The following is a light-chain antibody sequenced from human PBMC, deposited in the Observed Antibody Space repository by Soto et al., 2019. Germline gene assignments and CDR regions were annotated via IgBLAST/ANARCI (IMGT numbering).Light chain of an antibody. Sequence: QSALTQPASVSGSPGQSITISCAGTSSDVGGYNYVSWYQQHPGKVPRLMISDVNKRPSGVSDRFSGSKSGNTASLTISGLQAEDEADYYCASFTRSVTVVFGGGTKVTVL. V-gene: IGLV2-14*03. CDR3: ASFTRSVTVV. CDR2: DVN. J-gene: IGLJ2*01. CDR1: SSDVGGYNY.